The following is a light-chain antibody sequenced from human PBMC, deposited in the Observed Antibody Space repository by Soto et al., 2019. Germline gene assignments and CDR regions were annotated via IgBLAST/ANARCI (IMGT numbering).Light chain of an antibody. CDR3: QQYGSSPPVT. Sequence: EIVLTQSPGTLSLSPGERATLSCRASQSVSSSYLAWYQQKPGQAPRLLIYGASGRATGIPDRFSGSGSGTDFTLTISRPEPEDFAVYYCQQYGSSPPVTFGQGTRLEI. CDR1: QSVSSSY. V-gene: IGKV3-20*01. J-gene: IGKJ5*01. CDR2: GAS.